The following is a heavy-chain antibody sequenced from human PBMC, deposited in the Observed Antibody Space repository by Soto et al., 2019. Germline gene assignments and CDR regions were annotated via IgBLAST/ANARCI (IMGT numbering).Heavy chain of an antibody. J-gene: IGHJ6*02. D-gene: IGHD1-1*01. Sequence: PPETLSLTCTLSGGSIRNNFRSWIRQPPGTGLEWIGYIYYKGTTNYNPSLTSRVTISMDTSKRQFSLKLASVTAADTAVYYCARDFDDTTGKYYYAMDVWGPGTTVTVSS. V-gene: IGHV4-59*01. CDR3: ARDFDDTTGKYYYAMDV. CDR2: IYYKGTT. CDR1: GGSIRNNF.